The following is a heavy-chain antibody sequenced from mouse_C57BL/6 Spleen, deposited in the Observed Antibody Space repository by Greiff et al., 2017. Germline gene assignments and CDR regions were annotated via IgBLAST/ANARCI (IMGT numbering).Heavy chain of an antibody. CDR1: GYTFTSYW. CDR3: ARQANWAYYFDY. J-gene: IGHJ2*01. Sequence: QVQLQQPGAELVRPGSSVKLYCKASGYTFTSYWMDWVKQRPGQGLEWIGNIYPSDSETHYNQKFKDKATLTVDKSSSTAYMQLSSLTSEDSAVYYCARQANWAYYFDYWGQGTTLTVSS. CDR2: IYPSDSET. D-gene: IGHD4-1*01. V-gene: IGHV1-61*01.